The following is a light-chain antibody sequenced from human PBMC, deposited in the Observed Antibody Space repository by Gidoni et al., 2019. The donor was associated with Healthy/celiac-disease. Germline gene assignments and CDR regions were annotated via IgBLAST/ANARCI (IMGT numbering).Light chain of an antibody. J-gene: IGLJ1*01. CDR1: NIGSKS. Sequence: SYFLTQPPSVSVAPVKTARITCGGNNIGSKSVHWYQQKPGQAPGLVIYYDSDRPSGIPERFSGSNSGNTATLTISRVEAGDEADYYCQVWDSSSDQGYVFGTGTKVTVL. CDR2: YDS. CDR3: QVWDSSSDQGYV. V-gene: IGLV3-21*04.